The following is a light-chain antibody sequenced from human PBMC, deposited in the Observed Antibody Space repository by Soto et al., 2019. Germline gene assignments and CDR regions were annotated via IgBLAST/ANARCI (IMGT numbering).Light chain of an antibody. CDR1: QNIGRW. CDR3: QQFTSYSSLT. Sequence: DIQMTQPPSTLSASVGDTVTITCRASQNIGRWLAWYQQKPGKAPKLLIYDASNLESGVPSRISGSGSGTEFTLTISSLQPDDFATYYCQQFTSYSSLTFGPGTKVDIK. J-gene: IGKJ3*01. CDR2: DAS. V-gene: IGKV1-5*01.